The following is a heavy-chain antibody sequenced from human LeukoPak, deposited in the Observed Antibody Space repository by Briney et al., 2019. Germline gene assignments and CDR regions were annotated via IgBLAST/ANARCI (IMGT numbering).Heavy chain of an antibody. Sequence: ASVKVSCKASGYTFTSYGISWVRQAPGQGLEWMGWISAYNGNTNYAQKLQGRVTMTTDTSTSTAYMELRSLRSDDTAVYYCARSVTYYYDSSGYPIEFGYWGQGTLVTVSS. CDR2: ISAYNGNT. D-gene: IGHD3-22*01. CDR3: ARSVTYYYDSSGYPIEFGY. CDR1: GYTFTSYG. V-gene: IGHV1-18*01. J-gene: IGHJ4*02.